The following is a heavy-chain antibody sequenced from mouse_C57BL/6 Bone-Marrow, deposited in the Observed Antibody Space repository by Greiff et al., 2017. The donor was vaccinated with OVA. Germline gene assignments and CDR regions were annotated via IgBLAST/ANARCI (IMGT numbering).Heavy chain of an antibody. CDR3: AREYYGSWFAY. CDR2: ISYDGSN. D-gene: IGHD1-1*01. CDR1: GYSITSGYY. Sequence: DVKLQESGPGLVKPSQSLSLTCSVTGYSITSGYYWNWIRQFPGNKLEWMGYISYDGSNNYNPSLKNRISITRDTSKNQFFLKLNSVTTEDTATYYCAREYYGSWFAYWGQGTLVTVSA. J-gene: IGHJ3*01. V-gene: IGHV3-6*01.